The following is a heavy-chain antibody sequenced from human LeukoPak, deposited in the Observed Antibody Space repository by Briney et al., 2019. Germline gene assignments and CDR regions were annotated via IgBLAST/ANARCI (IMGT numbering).Heavy chain of an antibody. CDR1: GDSISSYY. CDR2: IYYGGST. Sequence: SSETLSLTCTVSGDSISSYYWGWIRQPPGKGLEWIGSIYYGGSTYYTPSLKSRVTISIDTSKNQFSLKLSSVTAADTAVYYCARDSGPNRGWLQFWGQGALVTVSS. D-gene: IGHD5-24*01. CDR3: ARDSGPNRGWLQF. J-gene: IGHJ4*02. V-gene: IGHV4-39*07.